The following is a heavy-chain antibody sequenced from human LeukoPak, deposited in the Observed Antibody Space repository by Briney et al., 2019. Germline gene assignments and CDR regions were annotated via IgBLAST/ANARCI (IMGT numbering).Heavy chain of an antibody. CDR3: ARTGYGNDAFDI. CDR1: GFTFSSYD. Sequence: GGSLRLSCAASGFTFSSYDMHWVRQATGKGLEWVSAIGTAGDTYYPGSVKGRFTISRENAKNSLYPQMNSLRAGDTAVYYCARTGYGNDAFDIWGQGTMVTVSS. D-gene: IGHD5-12*01. V-gene: IGHV3-13*01. J-gene: IGHJ3*02. CDR2: IGTAGDT.